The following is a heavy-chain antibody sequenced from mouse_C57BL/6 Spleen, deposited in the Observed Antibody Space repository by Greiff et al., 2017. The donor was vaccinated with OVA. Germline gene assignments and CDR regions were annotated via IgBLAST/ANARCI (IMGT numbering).Heavy chain of an antibody. Sequence: QVQLKQPGAELVKPGASVKMSCKASGYTFTSYWITWVKQRPGQGLEWIGDIYPGSGSTNYNEKFKSKATLTVDTSSSTAYMQLSSLTSEDSAVYYCAREGSGYGLDYWGQGTTLTVSS. V-gene: IGHV1-55*01. D-gene: IGHD3-2*02. J-gene: IGHJ2*01. CDR3: AREGSGYGLDY. CDR1: GYTFTSYW. CDR2: IYPGSGST.